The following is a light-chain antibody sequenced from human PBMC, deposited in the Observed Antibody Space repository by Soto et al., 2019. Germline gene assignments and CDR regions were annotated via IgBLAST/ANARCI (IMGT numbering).Light chain of an antibody. CDR3: SSYTSISTV. J-gene: IGLJ3*02. CDR2: EVS. CDR1: SSDVGGYDY. V-gene: IGLV2-14*01. Sequence: QSALTQPASVSGSPGQSITISCTGTSSDVGGYDYVSWYQQYPGKAPKLMIFEVSNRPSGVSNRFSGSRSGNTASLTISGLQAEDEADYYCSSYTSISTVFGGGTKLTVL.